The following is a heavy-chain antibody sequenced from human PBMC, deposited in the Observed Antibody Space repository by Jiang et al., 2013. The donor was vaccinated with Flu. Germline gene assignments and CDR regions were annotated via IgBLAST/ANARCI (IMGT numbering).Heavy chain of an antibody. CDR2: IIPIFGTA. Sequence: GGTFSSYAISWVRQAPGQGLEWMGGIIPIFGTANYAQKFQGRVTITADESTSTAYMELSSLRSEDTAVYYCARGKSYDYVWGRYFDYWGQGTLVTVSS. V-gene: IGHV1-69*01. D-gene: IGHD3-16*01. J-gene: IGHJ4*02. CDR1: GGTFSSYA. CDR3: ARGKSYDYVWGRYFDY.